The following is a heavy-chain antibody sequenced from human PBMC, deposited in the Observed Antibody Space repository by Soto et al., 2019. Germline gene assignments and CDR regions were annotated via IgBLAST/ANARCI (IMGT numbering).Heavy chain of an antibody. J-gene: IGHJ4*02. CDR3: ARSHIVVVPAAMDY. Sequence: GGSLRLSCAASGFTFSSYGMHWVRQAPGKGLEWVAVIWYDGSNKYYADSVKGRFTISRDNSKNTLYLQMNSLRAEDTAVYYCARSHIVVVPAAMDYWGQGTLVTVSS. D-gene: IGHD2-2*01. CDR2: IWYDGSNK. CDR1: GFTFSSYG. V-gene: IGHV3-33*01.